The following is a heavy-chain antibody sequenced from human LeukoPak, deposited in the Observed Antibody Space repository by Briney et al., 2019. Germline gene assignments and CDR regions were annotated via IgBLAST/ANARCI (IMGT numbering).Heavy chain of an antibody. J-gene: IGHJ5*02. CDR1: GYTFTSYG. CDR3: ARGRLTMVYAILSWFDP. CDR2: INPSGGST. V-gene: IGHV1-46*01. Sequence: GASVKVSCKASGYTFTSYGISWVRQAPGQGLEWMGIINPSGGSTSYAQKFQGRVTMTRDMSTSTVYMELSSLRSEDTAVYYCARGRLTMVYAILSWFDPWGQGTLVTVSS. D-gene: IGHD2-8*01.